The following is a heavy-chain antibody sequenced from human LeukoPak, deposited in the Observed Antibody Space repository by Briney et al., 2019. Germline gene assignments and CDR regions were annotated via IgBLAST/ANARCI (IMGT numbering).Heavy chain of an antibody. J-gene: IGHJ4*02. Sequence: SETLSLTCAVSGGSFSSSSYYWGWVRQPPGKGLEWIGYIYYSGSTNYNPSLKSRVTISVDTSKNQFSLKLSSVTAADTAVYYCAGLAYCGGDCYSPIFDYWGQGTLATVSS. V-gene: IGHV4-61*01. D-gene: IGHD2-21*02. CDR2: IYYSGST. CDR3: AGLAYCGGDCYSPIFDY. CDR1: GGSFSSSSYY.